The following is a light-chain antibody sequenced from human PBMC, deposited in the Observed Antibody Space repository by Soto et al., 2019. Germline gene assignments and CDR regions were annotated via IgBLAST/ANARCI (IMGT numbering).Light chain of an antibody. CDR2: GAS. CDR3: QQYGSSRWT. Sequence: EIVLTQSPGTLSLSPGERATLSCRASQSVSSSYLAWYQQKPGQAPRLLIYGASSRATGIPDRLSGSGSGTDFTLTISRLEPEDFAVYYCQQYGSSRWTFGPGTKVDIK. J-gene: IGKJ1*01. CDR1: QSVSSSY. V-gene: IGKV3-20*01.